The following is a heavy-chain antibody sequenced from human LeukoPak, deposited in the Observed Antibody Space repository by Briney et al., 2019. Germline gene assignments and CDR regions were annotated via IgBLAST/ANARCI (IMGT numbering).Heavy chain of an antibody. V-gene: IGHV1-46*01. CDR1: GYTFTSYY. CDR3: ARVDIKGGYYDSSGYSLFDY. J-gene: IGHJ4*02. Sequence: GASVKVSCKASGYTFTSYYMHWVRQAPGQGLEWMGIINPRGGSTSYAQKFQGRVTMTRDTDTGTVYMELSSLRSEDTAVYYGARVDIKGGYYDSSGYSLFDYWGQGTLVTVSS. CDR2: INPRGGST. D-gene: IGHD3-22*01.